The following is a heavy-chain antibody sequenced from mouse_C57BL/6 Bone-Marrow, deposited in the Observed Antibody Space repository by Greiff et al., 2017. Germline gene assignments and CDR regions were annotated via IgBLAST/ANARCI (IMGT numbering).Heavy chain of an antibody. D-gene: IGHD1-1*01. CDR2: IYPRSGNT. CDR1: GYTFTSYG. V-gene: IGHV1-81*01. J-gene: IGHJ2*01. CDR3: ANTTVVDPFDY. Sequence: QVQLQQSGAELARPGASVKLSCKASGYTFTSYGISWVKQRPGQGLEWIGEIYPRSGNTYYNEKFKGKATLTAAKSSSTAYMELRSLTSEDSAVYFCANTTVVDPFDYWGQGKTLTVSA.